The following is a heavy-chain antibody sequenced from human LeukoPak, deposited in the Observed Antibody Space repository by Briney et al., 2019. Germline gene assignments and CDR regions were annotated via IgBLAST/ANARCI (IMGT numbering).Heavy chain of an antibody. Sequence: ASVKVSCKASGYTFTSYAMHWVRQAPGQRLEWMGWINAGNGNTKYSQKFQGRVTITRDTSASTAYMEMSSLRSEDTAVYYCARGPLAARRYFDYWGQGTLVTVSS. CDR1: GYTFTSYA. V-gene: IGHV1-3*01. J-gene: IGHJ4*02. D-gene: IGHD6-6*01. CDR3: ARGPLAARRYFDY. CDR2: INAGNGNT.